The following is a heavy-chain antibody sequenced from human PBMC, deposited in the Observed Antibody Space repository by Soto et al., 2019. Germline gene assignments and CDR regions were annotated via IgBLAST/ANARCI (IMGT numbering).Heavy chain of an antibody. Sequence: SGPTLVQPTQTLTLTCTFSGFSLSTSGVGVGWIRQPPGKALEWLALIYWDDDKRYSPSLKSRLTITKDTSKNQVVLTMTNMDPVDTATYYCAHSGYDFWSGYYTGIFFDYWGQGTLVTVSS. CDR3: AHSGYDFWSGYYTGIFFDY. CDR2: IYWDDDK. D-gene: IGHD3-3*01. CDR1: GFSLSTSGVG. V-gene: IGHV2-5*02. J-gene: IGHJ4*02.